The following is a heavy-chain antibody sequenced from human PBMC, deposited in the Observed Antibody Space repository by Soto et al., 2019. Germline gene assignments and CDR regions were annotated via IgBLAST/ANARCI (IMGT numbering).Heavy chain of an antibody. J-gene: IGHJ4*02. Sequence: QVQLQESGPGLVKPSQTLSLTCTVSGGSISSSGYNWSWIRQHPGKGLEWIGYIYYSGSTYYNPSLKSRVTIAVHSSQNQFSLNLSSVTAADTAVYFCASYGSGSYYPTTFDYWGQGTLVTVSS. CDR1: GGSISSSGYN. D-gene: IGHD3-10*01. V-gene: IGHV4-31*03. CDR3: ASYGSGSYYPTTFDY. CDR2: IYYSGST.